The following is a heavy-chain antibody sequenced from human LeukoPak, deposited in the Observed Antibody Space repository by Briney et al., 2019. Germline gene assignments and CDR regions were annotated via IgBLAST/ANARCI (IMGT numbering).Heavy chain of an antibody. Sequence: GGSLRLSCAASGFTVSINYMCLVRHAPGEGLGWVSMIYIGGTTYYADSVKGRFTISRDNSKNTLFLQTDSLRAEDMAVYYCARPDLERWSTSGAFDIWGRGTMVTVSS. CDR1: GFTVSINY. J-gene: IGHJ3*02. V-gene: IGHV3-66*04. CDR2: IYIGGTT. D-gene: IGHD3-3*01. CDR3: ARPDLERWSTSGAFDI.